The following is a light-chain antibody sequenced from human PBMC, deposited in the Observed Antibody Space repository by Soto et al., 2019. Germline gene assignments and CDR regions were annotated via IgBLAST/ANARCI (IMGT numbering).Light chain of an antibody. CDR3: CSYAGSGTYV. J-gene: IGLJ1*01. V-gene: IGLV2-23*01. Sequence: SVLTQPASVSGSPGQSITISCTGTSSDVGSYSLVSWYQQHPGKAPKLMIYEGIKRLSGFFNRFSGSKFGNTASLTISGLQAEDEADYYCCSYAGSGTYVFGTGTKVTVL. CDR2: EGI. CDR1: SSDVGSYSL.